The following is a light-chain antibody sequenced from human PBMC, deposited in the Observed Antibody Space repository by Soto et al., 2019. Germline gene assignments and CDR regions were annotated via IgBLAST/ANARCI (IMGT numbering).Light chain of an antibody. J-gene: IGLJ1*01. Sequence: QSVLTQPPSVSGAPGQRVAISCTGSSSNIGAEYDVHWYQQLPGTAPKRLIYGDNNRPSGVPDRFSGSKSGTSASLAITGLQPGDEADYYCQSYDSSLTTFVFGTGTKVT. CDR3: QSYDSSLTTFV. V-gene: IGLV1-40*01. CDR2: GDN. CDR1: SSNIGAEYD.